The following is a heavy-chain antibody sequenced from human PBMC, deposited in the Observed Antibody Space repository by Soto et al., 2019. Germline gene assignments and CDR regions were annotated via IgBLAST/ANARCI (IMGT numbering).Heavy chain of an antibody. V-gene: IGHV5-51*01. J-gene: IGHJ6*02. CDR3: ARRPSSPPYYYYGMDV. CDR1: EYSITSHW. Sequence: VVFHRICRRGSEYSITSHWIGRVRPQHGKGLEWMGIIYPGDSDTRYSPSFQGQVTISADKSISTAYLQWSSLKASDTAMYYCARRPSSPPYYYYGMDVWGQRTTVTV. CDR2: IYPGDSDT. D-gene: IGHD6-6*01.